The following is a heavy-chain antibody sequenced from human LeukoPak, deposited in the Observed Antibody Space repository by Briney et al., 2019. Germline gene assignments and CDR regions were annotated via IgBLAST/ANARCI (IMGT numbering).Heavy chain of an antibody. Sequence: PSETLSLTCTVSGGSIRSGGYYWSWIRHHPGKGLEWLGYIYYSGSTYYNPSLKSRVTISVDTSKNQFSLKLSSVTAADTAVYYCAREKAGYCSSTSCLGLGRYYYMDVWGKGTTVTVSS. CDR3: AREKAGYCSSTSCLGLGRYYYMDV. CDR2: IYYSGST. CDR1: GGSIRSGGYY. J-gene: IGHJ6*03. D-gene: IGHD2-2*01. V-gene: IGHV4-31*03.